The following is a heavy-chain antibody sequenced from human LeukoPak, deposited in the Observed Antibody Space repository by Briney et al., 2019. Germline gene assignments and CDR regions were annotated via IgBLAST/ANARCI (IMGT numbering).Heavy chain of an antibody. Sequence: SVTVSFKASGGTFIIYAISWVRQAPGQGLEWMGRIIPILGIANYAQKFQGRVTITADKSTSTAYMELSSLRSEDTAVYYCARDRVATIHYYYGMDVWGQGTTVTVSS. CDR2: IIPILGIA. V-gene: IGHV1-69*04. CDR1: GGTFIIYA. D-gene: IGHD5-12*01. J-gene: IGHJ6*02. CDR3: ARDRVATIHYYYGMDV.